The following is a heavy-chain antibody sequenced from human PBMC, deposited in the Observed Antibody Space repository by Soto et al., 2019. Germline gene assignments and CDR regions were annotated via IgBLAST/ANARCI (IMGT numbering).Heavy chain of an antibody. CDR1: GYSFTSYA. D-gene: IGHD2-15*01. CDR3: ARELLPAPYGMDV. CDR2: INAGNGNT. J-gene: IGHJ6*02. Sequence: XSVKGSCKASGYSFTSYAMHWVRQAPGQRLEWMGWINAGNGNTKYSQKFQGRVTITRDTSASTAYMELSSLRSEDTAVYYCARELLPAPYGMDVWGQGTTVTVSS. V-gene: IGHV1-3*01.